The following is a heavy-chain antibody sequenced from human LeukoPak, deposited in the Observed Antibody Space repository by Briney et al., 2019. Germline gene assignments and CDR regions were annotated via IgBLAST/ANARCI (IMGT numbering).Heavy chain of an antibody. CDR1: GGSISSYY. CDR2: IYYSGST. CDR3: ARAWQTSPNYFDY. V-gene: IGHV4-59*01. J-gene: IGHJ4*02. Sequence: SETLSLTCTVSGGSISSYYWSWIRQPPGKGLEWIGYIYYSGSTNYNPSLKSRVTISVDTSKNQFSLKLSSVTAADTAVYYCARAWQTSPNYFDYWGQGTLVTVSS.